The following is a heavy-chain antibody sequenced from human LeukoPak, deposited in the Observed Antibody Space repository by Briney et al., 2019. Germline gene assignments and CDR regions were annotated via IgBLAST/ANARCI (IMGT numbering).Heavy chain of an antibody. V-gene: IGHV3-43*02. CDR3: ARESGKFDY. CDR2: ISGDGVST. J-gene: IGHJ4*02. Sequence: GGSLRLSCVASGLXIGDFAIHWVRQAPGKGLEWVSLISGDGVSTFYADSVKGRFSISRDYSKNSLSLEMNSLRTEDTAMYYCARESGKFDYWGQGTLVAVSS. CDR1: GLXIGDFA.